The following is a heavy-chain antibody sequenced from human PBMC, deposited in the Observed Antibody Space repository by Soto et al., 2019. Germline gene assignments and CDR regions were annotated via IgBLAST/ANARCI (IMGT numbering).Heavy chain of an antibody. D-gene: IGHD3-3*01. Sequence: GGSLRLSCAASGFTFSSYAMSWVRQAPGKGLEWVSAISGSGGSTYYADSVKGRFTISRDNSKNTLYLQMNSLRAEDTAVYYCAKDEQRITIFGVVIIGSYGMDVWGQGTTVTVSS. V-gene: IGHV3-23*01. CDR2: ISGSGGST. CDR1: GFTFSSYA. J-gene: IGHJ6*02. CDR3: AKDEQRITIFGVVIIGSYGMDV.